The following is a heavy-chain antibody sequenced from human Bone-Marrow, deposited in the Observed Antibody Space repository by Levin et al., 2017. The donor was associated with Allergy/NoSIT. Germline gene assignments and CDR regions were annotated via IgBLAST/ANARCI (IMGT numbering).Heavy chain of an antibody. V-gene: IGHV3-NL1*01. CDR2: MYSGGSLYSGGNT. CDR3: ARVVLRYPSNWFDP. D-gene: IGHD3-9*01. CDR1: GFTVSTNY. Sequence: TGGSLRLSCAASGFTVSTNYMNWVRQAPGKGLEWVSVMYSGGSLYSGGNTDYADSVKGRFTISRDNSKNTLYLQMNSLRAEDTAIYYCARVVLRYPSNWFDPWGQGTLVTVSS. J-gene: IGHJ5*02.